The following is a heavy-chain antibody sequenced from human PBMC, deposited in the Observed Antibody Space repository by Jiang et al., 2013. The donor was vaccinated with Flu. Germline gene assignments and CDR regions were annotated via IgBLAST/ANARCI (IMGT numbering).Heavy chain of an antibody. D-gene: IGHD3-16*02. J-gene: IGHJ4*02. CDR1: GFTFANYA. CDR2: ITWNSGNM. Sequence: LVQPGRSLRLSCAASGFTFANYAMHWVRQAPGKGLEWVSGITWNSGNMGYADSVKGRFTISRDNANNSVYLQMNSLRPEDTALYYCAKIESRLSNSFTFDNWGRGTLVTVSS. V-gene: IGHV3-9*01. CDR3: AKIESRLSNSFTFDN.